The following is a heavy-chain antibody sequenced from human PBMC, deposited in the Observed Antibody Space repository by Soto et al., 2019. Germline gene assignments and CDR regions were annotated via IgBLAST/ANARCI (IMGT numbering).Heavy chain of an antibody. D-gene: IGHD3-10*01. J-gene: IGHJ6*02. V-gene: IGHV3-23*01. CDR1: GFMFGSYA. Sequence: EVQLLESGGGLVQPGGSLRLSCAASGFMFGSYAMSWVRQAPGKGLEWVSGISGSGTDTYYADAVKGRVTISRDNAKNTLYLQMNGLRAADTAIYYCAKDLLSSYYYGMDAWGQGTTVTVSS. CDR3: AKDLLSSYYYGMDA. CDR2: ISGSGTDT.